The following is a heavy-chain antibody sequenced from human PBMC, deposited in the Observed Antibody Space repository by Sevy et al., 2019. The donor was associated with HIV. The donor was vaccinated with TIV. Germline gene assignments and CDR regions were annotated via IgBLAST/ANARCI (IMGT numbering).Heavy chain of an antibody. D-gene: IGHD1-26*01. CDR3: ARPTPRIAPSSAAFFDY. V-gene: IGHV3-23*01. J-gene: IGHJ4*02. Sequence: GESLNISCAASGFTFSSFAMSWVRHIPGKGLEWVSTINGRGGSTYYADSVKGRFTLSRDNSNNTVFLQMNRLRDEDTAVYYCARPTPRIAPSSAAFFDYWGQGTLVTVSS. CDR2: INGRGGST. CDR1: GFTFSSFA.